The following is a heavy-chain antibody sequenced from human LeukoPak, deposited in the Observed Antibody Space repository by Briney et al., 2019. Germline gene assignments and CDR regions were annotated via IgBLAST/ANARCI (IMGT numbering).Heavy chain of an antibody. Sequence: GGSLRLSCAASGFTVTTNYMSWVRQAPGKGLEWVSVIYSGGSTYYADSVKGRFTISRHNSKNTQYLQMDSLRDEDTAVYYCARGDFWSGYYTGLYWGQGTLVTVSS. J-gene: IGHJ4*02. CDR3: ARGDFWSGYYTGLY. CDR2: IYSGGST. D-gene: IGHD3-3*01. CDR1: GFTVTTNY. V-gene: IGHV3-53*04.